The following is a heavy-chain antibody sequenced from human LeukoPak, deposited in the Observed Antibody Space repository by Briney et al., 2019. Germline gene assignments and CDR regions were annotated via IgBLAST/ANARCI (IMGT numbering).Heavy chain of an antibody. V-gene: IGHV4-61*08. J-gene: IGHJ3*02. Sequence: PSETLSLTCTVSGGSISSGDYYWSWIRQPPGKGLEWIGYIFSSGSTNYNPSLKSRVTISVDTSKNQVSLKLSSVTAADTAVYYCARPRSSGWFGTFNIWGQGTMVTVSS. D-gene: IGHD6-19*01. CDR2: IFSSGST. CDR1: GGSISSGDYY. CDR3: ARPRSSGWFGTFNI.